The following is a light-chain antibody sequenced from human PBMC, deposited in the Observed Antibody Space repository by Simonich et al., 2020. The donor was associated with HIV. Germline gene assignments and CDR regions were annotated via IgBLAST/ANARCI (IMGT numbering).Light chain of an antibody. Sequence: QSVLTQPPSASGTPGQRVTISCSGSSSNIGSNYVYWYQQLPGTAPKLLIYRNNPRPAGVPDRFSGSTSGTSASLAISGLRSEDEADYYCAAWDDSLSVLFGGGTKLTVL. CDR3: AAWDDSLSVL. CDR2: RNN. J-gene: IGLJ2*01. V-gene: IGLV1-47*01. CDR1: SSNIGSNY.